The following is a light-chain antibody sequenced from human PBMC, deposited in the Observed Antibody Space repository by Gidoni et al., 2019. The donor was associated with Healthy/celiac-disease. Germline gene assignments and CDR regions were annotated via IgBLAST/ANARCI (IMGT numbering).Light chain of an antibody. Sequence: QSALTQPAPASGSPGQSITISCTGTSSDVGGYNYVSWYQQHPGKAPKLMIYEVSNRPSGVSNRFSGSKSGNTASLTISGLQAEDEADYYCSSYTSSSTPRVFGGVTKLTVL. CDR3: SSYTSSSTPRV. J-gene: IGLJ2*01. V-gene: IGLV2-14*01. CDR2: EVS. CDR1: SSDVGGYNY.